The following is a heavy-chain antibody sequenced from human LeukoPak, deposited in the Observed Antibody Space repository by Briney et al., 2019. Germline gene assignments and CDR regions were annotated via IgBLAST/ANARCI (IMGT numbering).Heavy chain of an antibody. CDR2: ISWDGGST. CDR3: ARDRSGYSGYAFFDY. J-gene: IGHJ4*02. Sequence: PGGSLRLSCAASGFTFDDYAMHWVRQAPGKGLEWVSLISWDGGSTYYADSVKGRFTISRDNAKNSLYLQMNSLRAEDTAVYYCARDRSGYSGYAFFDYWGQGTLVTVSS. V-gene: IGHV3-43D*03. CDR1: GFTFDDYA. D-gene: IGHD5-12*01.